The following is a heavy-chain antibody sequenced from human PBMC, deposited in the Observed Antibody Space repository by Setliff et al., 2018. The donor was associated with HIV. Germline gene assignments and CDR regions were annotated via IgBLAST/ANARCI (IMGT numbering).Heavy chain of an antibody. J-gene: IGHJ3*02. Sequence: SETLSLTCAVYGGSFSGYYWSWIRQPPGKGLEWIGEINHSGSTNYNPSLRSRVTISVDTSKNLFSLKLSSVTAADTAVYYCATSYDYVWGSYRHDAFDIWGQGTMVTVSS. CDR2: INHSGST. V-gene: IGHV4-34*01. D-gene: IGHD3-16*02. CDR1: GGSFSGYY. CDR3: ATSYDYVWGSYRHDAFDI.